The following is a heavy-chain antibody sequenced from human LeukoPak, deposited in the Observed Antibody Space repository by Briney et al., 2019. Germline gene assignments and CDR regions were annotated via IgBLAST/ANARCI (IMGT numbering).Heavy chain of an antibody. Sequence: ASVKVSCKVSGYTLTELSMHWVRQAPGKGLEWMGGFDPEDGETIYAQKFQGRVTMTEDTSTDTAYMELSSLRSEDTAVYYCATVGYYDSSGYSHFDYWGQGTPVTVSS. CDR3: ATVGYYDSSGYSHFDY. V-gene: IGHV1-24*01. CDR2: FDPEDGET. D-gene: IGHD3-22*01. CDR1: GYTLTELS. J-gene: IGHJ4*02.